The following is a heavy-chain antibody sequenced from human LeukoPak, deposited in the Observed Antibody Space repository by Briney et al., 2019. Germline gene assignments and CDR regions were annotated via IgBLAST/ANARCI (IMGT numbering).Heavy chain of an antibody. J-gene: IGHJ3*02. CDR2: INPNSGGT. CDR1: GYTFTGYY. Sequence: ASVKVSCKASGYTFTGYYMHWVRQAPGQGLEWMGWINPNSGGTNYAQKFQGRVTITTDESTSTAYMELSSLRSEDTAVYYCARELELLKSNAFDIWGQGTMVTVSS. D-gene: IGHD1-7*01. CDR3: ARELELLKSNAFDI. V-gene: IGHV1-2*02.